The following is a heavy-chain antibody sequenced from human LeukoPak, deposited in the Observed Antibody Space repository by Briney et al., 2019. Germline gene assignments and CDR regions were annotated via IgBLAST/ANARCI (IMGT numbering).Heavy chain of an antibody. CDR2: NYYSRNT. D-gene: IGHD6-19*01. J-gene: IGHJ4*02. CDR3: ARHSFSSGWKSFDY. V-gene: IGHV4-39*01. CDR1: GFTISSSSDY. Sequence: SETLTLTCTASGFTISSSSDYWGRIRQPPGKGLECIGSNYYSRNTYYNPSLKSRVTISVDTSKNPFSLELSSVTAADTAVYSCARHSFSSGWKSFDYWGQGTLVTVSS.